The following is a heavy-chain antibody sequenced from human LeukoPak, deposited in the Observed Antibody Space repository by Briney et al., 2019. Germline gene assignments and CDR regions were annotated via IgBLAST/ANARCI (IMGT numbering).Heavy chain of an antibody. D-gene: IGHD3-10*01. Sequence: AGGSLRLSCAASGFTFSSYDMHWVRQAPGKGLEWVAAISAEGDIQIYLDSVMGRFTISRDNSKSTLYLQVNSLRIEDTGFYYCTRDMIRGVPDYIDYWGQGTLVTVSS. CDR3: TRDMIRGVPDYIDY. J-gene: IGHJ4*02. CDR2: ISAEGDIQ. CDR1: GFTFSSYD. V-gene: IGHV3-30-3*01.